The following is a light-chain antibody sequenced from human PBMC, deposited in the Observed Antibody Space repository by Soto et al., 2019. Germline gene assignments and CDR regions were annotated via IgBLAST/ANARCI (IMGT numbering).Light chain of an antibody. CDR2: AAS. Sequence: EIVLTQSPETLSVSPGERVTLSCRASQSVSSNLAWYLQKPGQAPSLLIYAASTRATGIPARFGGGGSGTEFTLTISSLQSEDFAVYYCQQYNNWPITFGQGTRLEIK. CDR3: QQYNNWPIT. V-gene: IGKV3-15*01. J-gene: IGKJ5*01. CDR1: QSVSSN.